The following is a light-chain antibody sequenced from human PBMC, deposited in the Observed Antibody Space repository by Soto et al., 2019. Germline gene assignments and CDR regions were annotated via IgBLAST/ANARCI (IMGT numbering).Light chain of an antibody. CDR2: GAS. CDR1: RTINSDY. Sequence: IVLTQSPGTLSLSPGARATLSCRASRTINSDYLAWYQHKPVQAPRVLIHGASTSATGMPDRFSGSGSGTDFTLTISRLENEDFAVYYWQHYGGSPYTFGQGTKIE. CDR3: QHYGGSPYT. J-gene: IGKJ2*01. V-gene: IGKV3-20*01.